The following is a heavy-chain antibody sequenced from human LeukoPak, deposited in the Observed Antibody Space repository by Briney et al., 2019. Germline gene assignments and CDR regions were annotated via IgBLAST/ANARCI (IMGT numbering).Heavy chain of an antibody. CDR1: GGPISRYY. D-gene: IGHD5-18*01. V-gene: IGHV4-59*08. CDR3: ARLVDTAMVPWVYFDY. J-gene: IGHJ4*02. Sequence: SVPVSLMCTVSGGPISRYYWLCLRQPPGRGREWIGYIYYSGSTNYNPSLKSRVSISVDTSKNQFSLKLSSVTAADTAVYYCARLVDTAMVPWVYFDYWGQGTLVTLSS. CDR2: IYYSGST.